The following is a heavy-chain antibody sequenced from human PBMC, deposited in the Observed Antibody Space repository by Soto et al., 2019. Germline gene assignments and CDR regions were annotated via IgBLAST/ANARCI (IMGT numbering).Heavy chain of an antibody. CDR3: AKGRAADSQDV. V-gene: IGHV3-23*01. CDR1: VFTFSSYA. J-gene: IGHJ6*02. CDR2: ISGSGGST. Sequence: AWWSLRLSCSASVFTFSSYAMSWFRQAPGKGLEWVSAISGSGGSTYYADSVKGRFTISRDNSKNTLYLQMNSLRAEDTAVYYCAKGRAADSQDVWGQGTTVTVSS. D-gene: IGHD6-13*01.